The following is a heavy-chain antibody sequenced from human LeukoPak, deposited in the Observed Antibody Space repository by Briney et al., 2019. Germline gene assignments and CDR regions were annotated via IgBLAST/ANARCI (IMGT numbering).Heavy chain of an antibody. CDR3: ARGPNYSGYGNFDY. Sequence: SETLSLTCAVYGGSFSGYYWSWIRQPPGKGLEWIGYIYYTGSTTYNPSLESRITISVDTSKNQFSLELTSVTAADTAVYYCARGPNYSGYGNFDYWGQGTLVTVSS. V-gene: IGHV4-59*01. CDR1: GGSFSGYY. CDR2: IYYTGST. J-gene: IGHJ4*02. D-gene: IGHD5-12*01.